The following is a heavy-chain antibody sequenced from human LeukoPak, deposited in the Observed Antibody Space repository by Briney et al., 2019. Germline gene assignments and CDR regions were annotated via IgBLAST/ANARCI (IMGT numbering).Heavy chain of an antibody. J-gene: IGHJ4*02. CDR3: ARDPRGYSSSWYYDDY. D-gene: IGHD6-13*01. CDR2: ISSSSTYI. Sequence: PGGPLGLSCEASGVTCSSYSMNWVRQAPGKVLEWVSSISSSSTYIYSADSVKGRFTISRDNAKNSLYLQMSSLRAEDTAVYYCARDPRGYSSSWYYDDYWGQGTLVTVSS. CDR1: GVTCSSYS. V-gene: IGHV3-21*01.